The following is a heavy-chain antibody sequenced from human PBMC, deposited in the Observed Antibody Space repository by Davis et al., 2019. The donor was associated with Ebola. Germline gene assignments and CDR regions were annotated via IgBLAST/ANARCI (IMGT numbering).Heavy chain of an antibody. V-gene: IGHV3-74*01. CDR1: GFTFSTYW. Sequence: PGGSLRLSCAASGFTFSTYWMHWVRQAPGKGLMWVSRISNDGSSTTYADSVKGRFTISRDNAKNTLYLQMNSLRAEDTAVYYCATGYCSASSCHSGGAFDIWGQGTMVTVSS. J-gene: IGHJ3*02. D-gene: IGHD2-15*01. CDR2: ISNDGSST. CDR3: ATGYCSASSCHSGGAFDI.